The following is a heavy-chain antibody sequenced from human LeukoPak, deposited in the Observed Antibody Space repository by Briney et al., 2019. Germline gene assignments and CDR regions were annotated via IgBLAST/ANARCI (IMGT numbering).Heavy chain of an antibody. Sequence: SETLSLTCAVYGGSFSGYYWSWIRQPPGKGLEWIGEINHSGSTNYNPSLKSRVTISVDTSKNQFSLKLSSVTAADTAAYYCARGRYCSSTSCPKFDYWGQGTLVTVSS. V-gene: IGHV4-34*01. CDR3: ARGRYCSSTSCPKFDY. D-gene: IGHD2-2*01. J-gene: IGHJ4*02. CDR2: INHSGST. CDR1: GGSFSGYY.